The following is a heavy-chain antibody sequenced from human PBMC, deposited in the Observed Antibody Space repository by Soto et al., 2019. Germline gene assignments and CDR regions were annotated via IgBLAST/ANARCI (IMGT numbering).Heavy chain of an antibody. Sequence: TSETLSLTCTFSGCSINSGDYYWSWIRQSPGKGLEWIGSIDYIGSTYYNPSLERRVTISINTSKNQFSLKLDSVTAADTAVYYCARHDYGGFGLWGQGTLVTVSS. CDR2: IDYIGST. CDR1: GCSINSGDYY. CDR3: ARHDYGGFGL. J-gene: IGHJ4*02. D-gene: IGHD4-17*01. V-gene: IGHV4-30-4*01.